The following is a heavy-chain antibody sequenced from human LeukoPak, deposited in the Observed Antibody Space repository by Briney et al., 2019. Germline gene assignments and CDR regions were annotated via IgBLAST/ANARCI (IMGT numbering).Heavy chain of an antibody. CDR1: GGSVSSGSYY. J-gene: IGHJ4*02. D-gene: IGHD2-2*01. Sequence: PSESLPLTCTVSGGSVSSGSYYWSWIRQPPGKGLEWIGYIHYSGSTNYNPSLESRVTISVDTSKNQFSLKLNSVTAADTAVYYCARDKGYCSSTSCYGLDYWGQGTLVTVSS. CDR3: ARDKGYCSSTSCYGLDY. V-gene: IGHV4-61*01. CDR2: IHYSGST.